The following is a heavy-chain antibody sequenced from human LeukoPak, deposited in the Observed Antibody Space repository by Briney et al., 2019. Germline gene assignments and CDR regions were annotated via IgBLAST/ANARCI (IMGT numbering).Heavy chain of an antibody. CDR1: GGSISSGSSY. CDR3: ARGGPYCSGGGCYSRTSNWFDP. V-gene: IGHV4-61*09. CDR2: SYPMGTT. J-gene: IGHJ5*02. Sequence: KPSVTLSLTCTVSGGSISSGSSYWSWFRHPAGRGLKWIGHSYPMGTTNYNPSLKSRVTISVDTSKNQFSLKLSSVTATDTAVYYCARGGPYCSGGGCYSRTSNWFDPWGQGTLVTVSS. D-gene: IGHD2-15*01.